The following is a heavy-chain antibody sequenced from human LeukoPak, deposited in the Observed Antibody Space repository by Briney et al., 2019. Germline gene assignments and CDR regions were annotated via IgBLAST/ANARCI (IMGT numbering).Heavy chain of an antibody. CDR3: ARDRGSTEFDY. Sequence: GGSLRLSCAASGFTLRSNWMHWVRHAPGKGLVWVSRINGDGSSTSYADSVKGRFTISRDNAKNTLYVQMNSLRAEDTAVYYCARDRGSTEFDYWGQGTLVTVSS. D-gene: IGHD1-26*01. J-gene: IGHJ4*02. CDR2: INGDGSST. V-gene: IGHV3-74*01. CDR1: GFTLRSNW.